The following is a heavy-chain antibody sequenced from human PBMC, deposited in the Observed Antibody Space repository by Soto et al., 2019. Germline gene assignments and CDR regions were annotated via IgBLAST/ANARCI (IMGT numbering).Heavy chain of an antibody. CDR1: GFTFSSYA. D-gene: IGHD6-19*01. V-gene: IGHV3-23*01. CDR3: AKGALGSGGWYLAFDI. J-gene: IGHJ3*02. Sequence: EVQLLESGGGLVQPGGSLRLSCAASGFTFSSYAMSWVRQAPGKGLEWVSAISGSGGSTYYADSVKGRFTISRDNSKNTLYLQMNSLRAEDTAVYYCAKGALGSGGWYLAFDIWGQGTMVTVSS. CDR2: ISGSGGST.